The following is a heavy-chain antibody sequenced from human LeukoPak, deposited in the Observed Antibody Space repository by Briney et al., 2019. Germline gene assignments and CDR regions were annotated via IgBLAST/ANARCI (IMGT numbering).Heavy chain of an antibody. CDR2: ISGSGGST. V-gene: IGHV3-23*01. CDR1: GFTFSSYA. J-gene: IGHJ5*02. CDR3: AKVVVGYSSSGNWSDP. D-gene: IGHD6-6*01. Sequence: PGGSLRLSCAASGFTFSSYAMSWVRQAPGKGLEWVSAISGSGGSTYYADSVKGRFTISRDNSKNTLYPQMNSLRAEDTAVYYCAKVVVGYSSSGNWSDPWGQGTPVTVSS.